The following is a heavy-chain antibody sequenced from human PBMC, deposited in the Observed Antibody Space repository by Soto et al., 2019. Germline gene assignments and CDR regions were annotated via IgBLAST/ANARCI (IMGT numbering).Heavy chain of an antibody. CDR3: TTYDFWSGYYPDYYYYYGMDV. CDR1: GFTFSNAW. J-gene: IGHJ6*02. D-gene: IGHD3-3*01. Sequence: EVQLVESGGGLVKPGGSLRLSCAASGFTFSNAWMSWVRQAPGKGLEWVGRIKSKTDGGTTDYAAPVKGRFTISRDDSKNTLYLQMNSLKTEDTAVYYCTTYDFWSGYYPDYYYYYGMDVWGQGTTVTVSS. V-gene: IGHV3-15*01. CDR2: IKSKTDGGTT.